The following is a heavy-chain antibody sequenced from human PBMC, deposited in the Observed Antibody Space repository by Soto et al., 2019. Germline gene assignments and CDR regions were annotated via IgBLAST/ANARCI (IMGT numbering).Heavy chain of an antibody. CDR3: ARDRSGWYDV. J-gene: IGHJ4*02. CDR1: GYPFTSNL. D-gene: IGHD6-19*01. V-gene: IGHV1-18*01. Sequence: ASVQVSCKTSGYPFTSNLRSWVRRAPGQGLEWMGWISPHNGNAKYAQKFQDRVTMTADTAASTVYMELRSLRSDDSAVFYCARDRSGWYDVWGQGTLVTVSS. CDR2: ISPHNGNA.